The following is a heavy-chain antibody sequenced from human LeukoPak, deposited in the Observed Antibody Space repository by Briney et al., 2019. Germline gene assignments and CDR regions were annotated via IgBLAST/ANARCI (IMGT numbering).Heavy chain of an antibody. CDR1: GFTFDDYA. CDR2: ISWNSGSI. CDR3: LIGEPAAGNSWFDP. Sequence: GGSLRLSCAASGFTFDDYAMHWVRQAPGKGLEWVSGISWNSGSIGYADSVKGRFTISRDNAKNSLYLQMNSLRAEDTAVYYCLIGEPAAGNSWFDPWGQGTLVTVSS. D-gene: IGHD2-2*01. V-gene: IGHV3-9*01. J-gene: IGHJ5*02.